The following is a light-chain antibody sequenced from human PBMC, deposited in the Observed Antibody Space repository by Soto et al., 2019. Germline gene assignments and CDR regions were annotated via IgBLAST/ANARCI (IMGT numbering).Light chain of an antibody. CDR3: AVCDDNRSGPV. J-gene: IGLJ3*02. CDR2: KNN. CDR1: RSNIGEKY. V-gene: IGLV1-47*01. Sequence: QSVLTQPPSASGTPGQRVTISCSGSRSNIGEKYLYWYQQLSGTAPKLVIYKNNQRPSGVPDRISGSKSATSASLAISGLRSEDERDYYCAVCDDNRSGPVFGGGTKLTVL.